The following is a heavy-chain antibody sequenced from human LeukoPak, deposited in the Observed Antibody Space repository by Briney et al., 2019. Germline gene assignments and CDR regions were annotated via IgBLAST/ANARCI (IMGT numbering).Heavy chain of an antibody. V-gene: IGHV3-23*01. J-gene: IGHJ4*02. CDR2: ITSSGGST. D-gene: IGHD3-10*01. Sequence: PGGSLRLSCAASGFTFSSYAMSWVRQAPGKGLDWVSTITSSGGSTFYADSVKGRFTISRDYSKNTVYLQMNSLRAEDTAVYYCAKDAVAPGSSGDYFDYWGQGTLVTVSS. CDR1: GFTFSSYA. CDR3: AKDAVAPGSSGDYFDY.